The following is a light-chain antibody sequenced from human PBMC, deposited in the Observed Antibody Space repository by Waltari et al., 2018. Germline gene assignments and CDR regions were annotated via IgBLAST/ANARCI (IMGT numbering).Light chain of an antibody. CDR1: QSVLNSSNNKNY. V-gene: IGKV4-1*01. CDR2: WAS. CDR3: QQYYSTPWT. Sequence: DIVMTQSPDSLALALGERATINCKSSQSVLNSSNNKNYLAWYHQKPGQPPKLLIYWASTRESGVPDRFSGSGSGTDFTLTISSLQAEDVAVYYCQQYYSTPWTFGQGTKVEIK. J-gene: IGKJ1*01.